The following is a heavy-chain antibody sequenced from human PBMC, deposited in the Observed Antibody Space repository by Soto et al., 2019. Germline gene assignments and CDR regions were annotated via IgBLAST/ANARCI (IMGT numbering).Heavy chain of an antibody. V-gene: IGHV3-13*05. Sequence: EVQLVESGGGLVQPGGSLRLSCEASGFTFRNYAMHWVRQGTGKGLEWVSGISAAGDPDYADSVEGRFTISRENAQNSFFLQMNSPRVGDTAVYYCARTDRDFYGLDVWGQGTTVIVSS. CDR2: ISAAGDP. CDR3: ARTDRDFYGLDV. J-gene: IGHJ6*02. CDR1: GFTFRNYA.